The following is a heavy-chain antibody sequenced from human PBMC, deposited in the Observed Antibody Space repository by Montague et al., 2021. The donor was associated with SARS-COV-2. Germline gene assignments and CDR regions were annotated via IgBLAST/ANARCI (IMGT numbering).Heavy chain of an antibody. CDR1: GGSFSGYY. CDR2: INHSGST. Sequence: SETLSLTCAVYGGSFSGYYWSWIRQPPGKGLKWIGEINHSGSTNYNPSLKSRVTISVDTSKNQFSLKLSSVTAADTAVYYCARGPGVVIILALYSYYGVDVWGQGTTVTVSS. D-gene: IGHD3-3*01. V-gene: IGHV4-34*01. CDR3: ARGPGVVIILALYSYYGVDV. J-gene: IGHJ6*02.